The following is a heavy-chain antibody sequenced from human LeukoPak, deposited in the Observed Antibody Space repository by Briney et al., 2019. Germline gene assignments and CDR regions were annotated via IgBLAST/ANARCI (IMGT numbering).Heavy chain of an antibody. V-gene: IGHV3-30*02. Sequence: QPGGSLRLSCSASGFTFSSYGMHWVRQAPGKGLEWVAFTRFDGSNKYYADSVKGRFTISRDNFKNTLYLQMNSLRAEDTAVYYCAKDLAFSDYYPNDAFDLWGQGTMVTVSS. D-gene: IGHD3-3*01. CDR2: TRFDGSNK. CDR3: AKDLAFSDYYPNDAFDL. CDR1: GFTFSSYG. J-gene: IGHJ3*01.